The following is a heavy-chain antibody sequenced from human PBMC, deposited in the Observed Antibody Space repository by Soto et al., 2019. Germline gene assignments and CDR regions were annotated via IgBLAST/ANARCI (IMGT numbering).Heavy chain of an antibody. D-gene: IGHD3-22*01. CDR1: GFTVSSNY. J-gene: IGHJ5*02. Sequence: PGGSLRLSCAASGFTVSSNYMSWVRQAPGKGLEWVSVIYSGGTTYYADSVKARFTISRDNSKNTLYLQMNSLRAEDTAVYYCARNGDSSDYRGWFDPWGQGTLVTVSS. CDR3: ARNGDSSDYRGWFDP. CDR2: IYSGGTT. V-gene: IGHV3-66*01.